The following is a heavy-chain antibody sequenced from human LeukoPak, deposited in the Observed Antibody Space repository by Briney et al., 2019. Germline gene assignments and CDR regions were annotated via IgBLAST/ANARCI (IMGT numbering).Heavy chain of an antibody. CDR1: GYTFTGYY. Sequence: ASVTVSCKASGYTFTGYYMHWVRQAPGQGLEWMGWINPNSGGTNYAQKFQGRVTMTRDTSISTAYVELSRLRSDDTAVYYCARANYYYYYGMDVWGQGTTVTVSS. V-gene: IGHV1-2*02. CDR3: ARANYYYYYGMDV. J-gene: IGHJ6*02. CDR2: INPNSGGT.